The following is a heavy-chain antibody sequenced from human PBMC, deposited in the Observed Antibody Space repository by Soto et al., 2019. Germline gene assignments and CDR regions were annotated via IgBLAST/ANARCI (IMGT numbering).Heavy chain of an antibody. V-gene: IGHV1-18*01. CDR2: ISPYNRNT. CDR3: ARGRGVVIPAGTPDAFDV. J-gene: IGHJ3*01. D-gene: IGHD6-13*01. CDR1: GYPFSSTG. Sequence: ASVKVSCKASGYPFSSTGISWVRQAPGQGLEWMGWISPYNRNTYYAQRLQGRVTMTTDTSTSTAYMEPRSLRSDDTAMYSCARGRGVVIPAGTPDAFDVWGQGAMVTVSS.